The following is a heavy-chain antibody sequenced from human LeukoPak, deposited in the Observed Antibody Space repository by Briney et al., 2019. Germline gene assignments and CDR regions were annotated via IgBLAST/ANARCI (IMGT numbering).Heavy chain of an antibody. J-gene: IGHJ4*02. CDR1: GGSISSGGYY. D-gene: IGHD3-16*02. CDR2: IYYSGST. Sequence: SETLSLTCTVSGGSISSGGYYWSWIRQPPGKGLEWIGYIYYSGSTYYNPSLKSRVTISVDTSKNQFSLKLSSVTAADTAVYYCARGFYDYVWGSYRPFDYWGQGTLVTVSS. CDR3: ARGFYDYVWGSYRPFDY. V-gene: IGHV4-30-4*08.